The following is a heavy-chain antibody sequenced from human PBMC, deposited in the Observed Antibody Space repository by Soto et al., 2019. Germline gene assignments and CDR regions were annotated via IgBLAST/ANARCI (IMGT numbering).Heavy chain of an antibody. V-gene: IGHV3-66*01. CDR3: ARAVYYGSGSTFYFDY. D-gene: IGHD3-10*01. CDR1: GFTVSSNY. CDR2: IYSGGST. Sequence: EVPLVESGGGLVQPGGSLRLSCAASGFTVSSNYMSWVRQAPGKGLEWVSVIYSGGSTYYADSVKGRFTISRDNSKNTLYLQMNSLRAEDTAVYYCARAVYYGSGSTFYFDYWGQGTLVTVSS. J-gene: IGHJ4*02.